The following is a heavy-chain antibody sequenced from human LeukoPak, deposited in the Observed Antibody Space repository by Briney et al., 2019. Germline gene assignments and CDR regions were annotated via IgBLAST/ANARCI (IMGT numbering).Heavy chain of an antibody. CDR3: AREGYDSSTTFDY. CDR2: ISSSSSYI. J-gene: IGHJ4*02. Sequence: GGSLRLSCAASGFTFSSYSMNWVRQAPGKGLEWVSSISSSSSYIYYGDSVKGRFTISRDNAKNSLYLQMNSLRAEDTAVYYCAREGYDSSTTFDYWGQGTLVTVSS. D-gene: IGHD3-22*01. V-gene: IGHV3-21*01. CDR1: GFTFSSYS.